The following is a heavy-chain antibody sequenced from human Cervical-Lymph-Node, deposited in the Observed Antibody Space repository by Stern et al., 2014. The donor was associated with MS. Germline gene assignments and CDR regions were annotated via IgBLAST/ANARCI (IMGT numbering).Heavy chain of an antibody. CDR1: GYSFTSCH. CDR2: INPKTGDT. CDR3: ARDLRQTHHFGGGHWYLDL. J-gene: IGHJ2*01. V-gene: IGHV1-2*06. D-gene: IGHD3-10*01. Sequence: VQLVESGAEVKKPGASVKVSCKSTGYSFTSCHIHWVRQAPGQGLAWAGRINPKTGDTTYAQNFQGRVTLTRDTSISTAYMDLSRLTSDDTAFYFCARDLRQTHHFGGGHWYLDLWGRGSLVIVSS.